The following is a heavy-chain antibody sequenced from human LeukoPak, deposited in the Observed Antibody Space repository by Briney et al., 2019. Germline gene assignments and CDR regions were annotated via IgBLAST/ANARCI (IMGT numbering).Heavy chain of an antibody. CDR3: ARAAYSSSWYSFHY. D-gene: IGHD6-13*01. CDR2: IWDDGSYK. CDR1: GFTFSSYG. V-gene: IGHV3-33*01. J-gene: IGHJ4*02. Sequence: PGGSLRLSCAASGFTFSSYGMHWVRQAPGKGLEWVAVIWDDGSYKYSADSVKGRFTISRDNSKNTLYLQMNSLRVEDTAVYYCARAAYSSSWYSFHYWGQGTLVTVSS.